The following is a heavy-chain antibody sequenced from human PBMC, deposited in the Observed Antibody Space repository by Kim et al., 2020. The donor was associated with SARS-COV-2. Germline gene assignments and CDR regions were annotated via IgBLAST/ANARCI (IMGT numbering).Heavy chain of an antibody. Sequence: IHLPASVRSRFNISRDNDKSSLYLQLTSLRAEDTAVYYCARGPNYSPFDYWGQGTLVTVSS. D-gene: IGHD4-4*01. CDR3: ARGPNYSPFDY. J-gene: IGHJ4*02. V-gene: IGHV3-48*03. CDR2: I.